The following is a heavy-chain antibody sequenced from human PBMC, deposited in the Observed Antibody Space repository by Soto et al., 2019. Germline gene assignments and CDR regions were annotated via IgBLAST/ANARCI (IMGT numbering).Heavy chain of an antibody. V-gene: IGHV1-18*01. CDR1: GYTFTSYG. J-gene: IGHJ4*02. Sequence: ASVKVSCKASGYTFTSYGISGVRQAPGQGLEWMGWISAYNGNTNYAQKLQGRVTMTTDTSTSTAYMELRSLRSDDTAVYYCARDGQGDGYNWNYFDYWGQGTLVTVSS. CDR3: ARDGQGDGYNWNYFDY. CDR2: ISAYNGNT. D-gene: IGHD5-12*01.